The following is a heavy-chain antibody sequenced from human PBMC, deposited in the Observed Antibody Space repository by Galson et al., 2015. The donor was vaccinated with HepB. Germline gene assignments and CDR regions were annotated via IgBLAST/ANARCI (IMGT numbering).Heavy chain of an antibody. CDR2: INPSGGST. D-gene: IGHD3-22*01. V-gene: IGHV1-46*03. CDR1: GYTFTSYY. J-gene: IGHJ4*02. CDR3: ARDNPYYYDSSGYPDY. Sequence: SVKVCCKASGYTFTSYYMHWVRQAPGQGLEWMGIINPSGGSTSYAQKFQGRVTMTRDTSTSTVYMELSSLRSEDTAVYYCARDNPYYYDSSGYPDYWGQGTLVTVSS.